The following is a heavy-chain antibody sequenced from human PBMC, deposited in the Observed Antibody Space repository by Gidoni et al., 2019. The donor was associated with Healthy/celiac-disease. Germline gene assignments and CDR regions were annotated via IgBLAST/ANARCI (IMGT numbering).Heavy chain of an antibody. V-gene: IGHV3-30*18. J-gene: IGHJ4*02. CDR3: AKDFIVGATTRGGTRNDY. D-gene: IGHD1-26*01. CDR2: ISYDGSNK. Sequence: QVQLMESGGGVVQPWRSLRLSCAASGFPFSSYGLPWVRQAPGKGLEWVAVISYDGSNKYYADSVKGRFTISRDKSKNTLYLQMNSRRAEDTAVYYCAKDFIVGATTRGGTRNDYWGQGTLVTVSS. CDR1: GFPFSSYG.